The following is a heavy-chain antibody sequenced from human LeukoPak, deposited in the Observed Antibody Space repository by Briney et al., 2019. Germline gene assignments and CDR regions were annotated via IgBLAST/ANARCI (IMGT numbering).Heavy chain of an antibody. Sequence: GASLRLSCAASGFTFSSYAMSWVRQAPGKGLEWVSAISGSGGSTYYADSVKGRFTISGDNSKNTLYLQMNSLRAEDTAVYYCAKDSFARYQLLKDYYYGMDVWGQGTTVTVSS. CDR3: AKDSFARYQLLKDYYYGMDV. J-gene: IGHJ6*02. CDR1: GFTFSSYA. V-gene: IGHV3-23*01. D-gene: IGHD2-2*01. CDR2: ISGSGGST.